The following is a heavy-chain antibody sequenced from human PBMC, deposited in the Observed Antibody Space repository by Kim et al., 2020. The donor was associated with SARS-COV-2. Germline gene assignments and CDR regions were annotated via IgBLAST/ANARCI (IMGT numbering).Heavy chain of an antibody. D-gene: IGHD1-26*01. J-gene: IGHJ3*02. V-gene: IGHV3-23*01. Sequence: GGKYYADSVKGRFTISRDHSKNTLFLQMNSLRAEDTAVYYCAKDLYATNIWGQGTMVTVSS. CDR3: AKDLYATNI. CDR2: GGK.